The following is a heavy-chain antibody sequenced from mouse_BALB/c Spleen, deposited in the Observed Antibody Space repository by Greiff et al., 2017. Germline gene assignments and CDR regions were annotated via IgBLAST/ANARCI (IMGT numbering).Heavy chain of an antibody. V-gene: IGHV2-2*02. CDR2: IWSGGST. CDR3: ASNYDYDEAWFAY. D-gene: IGHD2-4*01. CDR1: GFSLTSYG. J-gene: IGHJ3*01. Sequence: VQRVESGPGLVQPSQSLSITCTVSGFSLTSYGVHWVRQSPGKGLEWLGVIWSGGSTDYNAAFISRLSISKDNSKSQVFFKMNSLQANDTAIYYCASNYDYDEAWFAYWGQGTLVTVSA.